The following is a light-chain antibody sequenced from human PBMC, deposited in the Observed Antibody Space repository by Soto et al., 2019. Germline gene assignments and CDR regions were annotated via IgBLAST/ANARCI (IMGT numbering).Light chain of an antibody. CDR2: DAS. CDR3: QQYNNWPAIT. J-gene: IGKJ5*01. CDR1: QSVSRY. V-gene: IGKV3-11*01. Sequence: EIVLSQSPATLSLSPGEREKISCRASQSVSRYLAWYQQKPGQAPRLLIYDASNRATGIPARFSGSGSGTEFTLTITSLQSEDFAVYYCQQYNNWPAITFGQGTRLEI.